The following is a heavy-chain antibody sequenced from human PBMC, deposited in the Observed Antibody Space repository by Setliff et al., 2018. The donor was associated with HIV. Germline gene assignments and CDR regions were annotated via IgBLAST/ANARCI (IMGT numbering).Heavy chain of an antibody. CDR3: ARCVPADGYAFDI. V-gene: IGHV1-18*01. J-gene: IGHJ3*02. D-gene: IGHD6-13*01. CDR2: ISAHNGHT. CDR1: GYSFTSYG. Sequence: ASVKVSCKASGYSFTSYGFTWVRQAPGQGLEWMGWISAHNGHTDYAQKFQDRVTMSTDTSTTTAFMELRSLISDDTAVYYCARCVPADGYAFDIWGQGTLVTVSS.